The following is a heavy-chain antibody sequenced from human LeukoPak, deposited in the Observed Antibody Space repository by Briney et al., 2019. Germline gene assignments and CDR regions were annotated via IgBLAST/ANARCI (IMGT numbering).Heavy chain of an antibody. Sequence: PGRSLRLSCAASGFTFSSYDMHWVRQAPAKGLEWVAVIWYDGSSKYYADSVKGRFTISRDNSKNTLYLQMDSLRPEDTAVYYCAKEKLPSGYSFLTDYWGQGTLVTVSS. CDR1: GFTFSSYD. J-gene: IGHJ4*02. CDR2: IWYDGSSK. D-gene: IGHD5-18*01. CDR3: AKEKLPSGYSFLTDY. V-gene: IGHV3-33*06.